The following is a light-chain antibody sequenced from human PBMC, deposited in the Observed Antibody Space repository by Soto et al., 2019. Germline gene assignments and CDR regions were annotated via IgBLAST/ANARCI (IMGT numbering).Light chain of an antibody. CDR2: AAS. Sequence: DIQMTQSPSSLSASVGDRVIITCRASQGIGTGLAWYQKNPWEAPKRLIYAASILQSGAPSRFSGSGSGTDFTLTISSLQSEDFATYYCLQHNTYPYTFGQGTRLEI. V-gene: IGKV1-17*01. J-gene: IGKJ2*01. CDR3: LQHNTYPYT. CDR1: QGIGTG.